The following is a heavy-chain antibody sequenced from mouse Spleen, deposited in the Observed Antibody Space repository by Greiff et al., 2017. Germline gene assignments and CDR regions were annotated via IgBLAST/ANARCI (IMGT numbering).Heavy chain of an antibody. V-gene: IGHV5-6-4*01. CDR2: ISSGGSYT. J-gene: IGHJ2*01. CDR1: GFTFSSYT. CDR3: TRDHYGYFDY. Sequence: EVQLVESGGGLVKPGGSLKLSCAASGFTFSSYTMSWVRQTPEKRLEWVATISSGGSYTYYSDSVKGRFTISRDNAKNTLYLQMSSLKSEDTAMYYCTRDHYGYFDYWGQGTTLTVSS. D-gene: IGHD1-1*01.